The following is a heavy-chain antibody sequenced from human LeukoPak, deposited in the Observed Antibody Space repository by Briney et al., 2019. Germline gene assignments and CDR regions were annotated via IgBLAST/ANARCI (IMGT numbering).Heavy chain of an antibody. CDR3: ARVANYYDSSGYYLYYFDY. V-gene: IGHV1-69*13. D-gene: IGHD3-22*01. Sequence: SVKVSCKASGGTFSSYAISWVRQAPGQGLEWMGGIIPIFGTANYAQKFQGRVTITADESTSTAYMELSSLRSDDTAVYYCARVANYYDSSGYYLYYFDYWGQGTLVTVSS. J-gene: IGHJ4*02. CDR2: IIPIFGTA. CDR1: GGTFSSYA.